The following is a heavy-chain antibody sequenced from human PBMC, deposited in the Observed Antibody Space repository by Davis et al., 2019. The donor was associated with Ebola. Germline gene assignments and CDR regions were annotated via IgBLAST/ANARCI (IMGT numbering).Heavy chain of an antibody. CDR1: GFAFSDYA. V-gene: IGHV3-49*03. CDR2: IRSKPYGGTT. CDR3: ARDSGAAGAHDY. Sequence: GESLKISCTAAGFAFSDYALSWFRQAPGKGLEWIGFIRSKPYGGTTEYAASVKGRFTISRDDSKTIAYLQMNSLRDEDTAVYYCARDSGAAGAHDYWGRGTLVTVSS. J-gene: IGHJ4*02. D-gene: IGHD1-26*01.